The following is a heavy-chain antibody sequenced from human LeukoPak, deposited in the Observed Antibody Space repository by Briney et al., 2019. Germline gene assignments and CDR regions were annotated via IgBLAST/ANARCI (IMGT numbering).Heavy chain of an antibody. Sequence: GGSLRLPCAASGFTFSSYAMSWVRQAPGKGLEWVSAISSSGGSTYYADSVKGRFTISRDNSKNTLYLQMNSLRAEDTAVYYCAKRYYYDNSGLWDYWGQGTLVTVSS. CDR2: ISSSGGST. CDR3: AKRYYYDNSGLWDY. J-gene: IGHJ4*02. V-gene: IGHV3-23*01. CDR1: GFTFSSYA. D-gene: IGHD3-22*01.